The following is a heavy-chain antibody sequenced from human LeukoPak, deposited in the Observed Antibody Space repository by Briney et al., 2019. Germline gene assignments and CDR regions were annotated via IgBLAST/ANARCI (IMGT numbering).Heavy chain of an antibody. CDR3: ARDLDSGYDYGMDV. J-gene: IGHJ6*02. D-gene: IGHD1-26*01. Sequence: PGGSLRLSCAASGFTFSSYSMTWVRQAPGKGLEWVSSISSSSSYIYYADSVKGRFTISRDNAKNSLYLQMNSLRAEDTAVYYCARDLDSGYDYGMDVWGQGTTVTVSS. V-gene: IGHV3-21*01. CDR1: GFTFSSYS. CDR2: ISSSSSYI.